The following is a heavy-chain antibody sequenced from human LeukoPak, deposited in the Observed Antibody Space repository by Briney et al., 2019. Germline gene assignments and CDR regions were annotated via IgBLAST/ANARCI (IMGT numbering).Heavy chain of an antibody. D-gene: IGHD4-17*01. Sequence: SETLSLTCTVSGGSISSYYWSWIRQPPGKGLEWIGYIYYSGSTNYNPSLKSRVTISVDTSKNQFSLKLSSVTAADTAVYYCARETTVSPLEGFDYWGQGTLVTVSS. CDR3: ARETTVSPLEGFDY. J-gene: IGHJ4*02. CDR1: GGSISSYY. CDR2: IYYSGST. V-gene: IGHV4-59*01.